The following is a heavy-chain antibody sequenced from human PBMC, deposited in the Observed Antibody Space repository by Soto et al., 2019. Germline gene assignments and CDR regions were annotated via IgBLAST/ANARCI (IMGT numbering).Heavy chain of an antibody. CDR2: INAANGNT. CDR3: ARDLWLGDSPLGD. CDR1: GYTFTDYA. Sequence: QVQLVQSGAEVKKPGASVWVSCKASGYTFTDYAIHWVRQAPGQMLAWMGWINAANGNTRYSQKFQDRVTITRDTSANTAYMELRRLRSEDTAVDYCARDLWLGDSPLGDWGQGILVTVSS. J-gene: IGHJ4*02. D-gene: IGHD3-10*01. V-gene: IGHV1-3*01.